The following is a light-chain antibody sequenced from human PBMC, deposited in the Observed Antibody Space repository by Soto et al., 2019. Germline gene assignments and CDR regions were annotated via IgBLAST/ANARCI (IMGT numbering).Light chain of an antibody. CDR1: QSISSW. Sequence: DIQMTQSPSTLSASVGDRVTITCRASQSISSWLAWYQQKPGKAPKLLIYKASSLESGVPSSFSGSGSGTEFTLTISSLQPDDFATYYCQQYNSYSTFGQGTKVEIE. CDR2: KAS. J-gene: IGKJ1*01. CDR3: QQYNSYST. V-gene: IGKV1-5*03.